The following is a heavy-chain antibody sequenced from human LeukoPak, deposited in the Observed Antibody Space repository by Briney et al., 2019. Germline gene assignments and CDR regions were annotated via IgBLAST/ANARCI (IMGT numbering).Heavy chain of an antibody. V-gene: IGHV1-46*01. D-gene: IGHD2-21*02. Sequence: ASVKVSCKASGYTFTRYYIHWVRQAPGQGLEWMGIINSSGGSTSYAQKFQGRVTMTRDTSTSTVYMELSSLTSDDTAVYYCARNACGGDFYAGNDYWGQGTLVTVSS. CDR1: GYTFTRYY. CDR3: ARNACGGDFYAGNDY. J-gene: IGHJ4*02. CDR2: INSSGGST.